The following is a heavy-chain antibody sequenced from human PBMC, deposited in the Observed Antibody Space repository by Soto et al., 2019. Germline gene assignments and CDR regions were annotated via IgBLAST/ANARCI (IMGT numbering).Heavy chain of an antibody. Sequence: PSETLSLTCADSSGSISSSNWWSWVRQPPGKGLEWIGEIYHSGSTNYNPSLKSRVTISVDKSKNQFSLKLSSVTAADTAVYYCASCPGGSSSWFDPWGQGTLVTVSS. CDR3: ASCPGGSSSWFDP. V-gene: IGHV4-4*02. D-gene: IGHD6-6*01. J-gene: IGHJ5*02. CDR1: SGSISSSNW. CDR2: IYHSGST.